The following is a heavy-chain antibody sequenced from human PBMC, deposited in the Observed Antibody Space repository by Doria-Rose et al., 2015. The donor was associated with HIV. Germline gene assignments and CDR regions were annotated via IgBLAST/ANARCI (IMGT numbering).Heavy chain of an antibody. CDR2: IIPILGIR. CDR3: ATTWSGYYLDY. V-gene: IGHV1-69*04. Sequence: QVQLVQSGAEVKKPGSSVKVSCKASGGTFSRYPISWVRQAPGQGLEWMGRIIPILGIRNYAQKFQGRVTITADESTSTAYIELSNLRSEHTAVYYCATTWSGYYLDYWGQGTLVTVSS. CDR1: GGTFSRYP. J-gene: IGHJ4*02. D-gene: IGHD3-3*01.